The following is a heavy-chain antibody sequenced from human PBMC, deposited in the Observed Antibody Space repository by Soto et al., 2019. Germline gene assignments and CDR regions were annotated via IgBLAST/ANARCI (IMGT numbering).Heavy chain of an antibody. J-gene: IGHJ6*02. CDR3: AREPDKGVTIFGVVDYYYYGMDV. V-gene: IGHV1-69*12. CDR1: GGTFSSYA. D-gene: IGHD3-3*01. Sequence: QVQLVQSGAEVKKPGSSVKVSCKASGGTFSSYAISWVRQAPGQGLEWMGGIIPIFGTANYAQKFQGRVTITADDSTSTAYMELSSLRSEDTAVYYCAREPDKGVTIFGVVDYYYYGMDVWGQGTTVTVSS. CDR2: IIPIFGTA.